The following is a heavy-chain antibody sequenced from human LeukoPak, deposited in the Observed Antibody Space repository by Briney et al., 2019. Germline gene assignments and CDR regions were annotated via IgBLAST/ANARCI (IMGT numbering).Heavy chain of an antibody. CDR3: ARDSNGIVRP. D-gene: IGHD1-26*01. Sequence: ASETLSLTFTVSGGSISSYYWSWIRQPPGKGLEWIGYIYYSGSTNYNPSLKSRVTISVDTSKNQFSLKLSSVTAADTAVYYCARDSNGIVRPWGQGTLVTVSS. CDR2: IYYSGST. J-gene: IGHJ5*02. V-gene: IGHV4-59*01. CDR1: GGSISSYY.